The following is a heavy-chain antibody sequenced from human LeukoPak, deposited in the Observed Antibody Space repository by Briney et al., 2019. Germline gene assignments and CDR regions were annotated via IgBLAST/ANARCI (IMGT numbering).Heavy chain of an antibody. CDR1: GFTFSTYG. D-gene: IGHD3-10*01. Sequence: GGPLRLSCAAAGFTFSTYGMSWVRQAPGKGLEWVSGISGSGGASYYADSVKGRFTISRDDSHNTLCLQMNSLRAEDTAVYFCARGGVDYYGSGTYYLMYYFDYWGQGTLVTVSS. CDR3: ARGGVDYYGSGTYYLMYYFDY. J-gene: IGHJ4*02. CDR2: ISGSGGAS. V-gene: IGHV3-23*01.